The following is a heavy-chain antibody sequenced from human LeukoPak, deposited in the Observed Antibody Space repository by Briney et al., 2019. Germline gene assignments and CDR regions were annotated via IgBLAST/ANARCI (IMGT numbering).Heavy chain of an antibody. Sequence: GGSLRLSCAASGFTFSSYSMNWVRQAPGKGLEWVSSISSSSSYIYYADSVKGRFTISRDNAKNSLYLQMNSLRAEDTAVYYCARGIPAVAGTGYYFDYWGQGTLVTVSS. CDR3: ARGIPAVAGTGYYFDY. J-gene: IGHJ4*02. V-gene: IGHV3-21*01. CDR2: ISSSSSYI. CDR1: GFTFSSYS. D-gene: IGHD6-19*01.